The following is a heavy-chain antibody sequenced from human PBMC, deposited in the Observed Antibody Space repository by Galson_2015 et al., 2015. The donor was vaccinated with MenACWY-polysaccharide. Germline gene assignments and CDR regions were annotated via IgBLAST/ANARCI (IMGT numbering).Heavy chain of an antibody. CDR1: GFTFSNAW. CDR3: TTGPIARSWYYFDY. V-gene: IGHV3-15*01. Sequence: SLRLSCAASGFTFSNAWMSWVRQAPGKGLEWVGRIKSKTDGGTTDYAAPVKGRFTISRDDSKNTLYLQMNSLKTEDTAVYYCTTGPIARSWYYFDYWGQGTLVTVSS. CDR2: IKSKTDGGTT. D-gene: IGHD6-13*01. J-gene: IGHJ4*02.